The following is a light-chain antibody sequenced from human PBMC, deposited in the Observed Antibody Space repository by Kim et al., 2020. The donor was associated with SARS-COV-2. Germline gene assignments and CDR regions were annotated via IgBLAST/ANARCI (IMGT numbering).Light chain of an antibody. V-gene: IGKV1-39*01. CDR1: KSISSY. CDR2: AAS. Sequence: DIQMTQSPSSLSASVGDRVTITCRASKSISSYLNWYQQKPGKAPKLLIYAASSLQSGVPSRFSGSGSGTDFTLTISSLQPEDFATYYCQQSYSTLYTFGQGTKLEI. J-gene: IGKJ2*01. CDR3: QQSYSTLYT.